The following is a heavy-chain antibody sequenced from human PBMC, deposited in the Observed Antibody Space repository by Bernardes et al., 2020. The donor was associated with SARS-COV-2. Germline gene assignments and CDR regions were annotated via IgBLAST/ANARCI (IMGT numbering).Heavy chain of an antibody. J-gene: IGHJ6*02. D-gene: IGHD2-2*01. CDR2: ISYDGSNQ. CDR1: GFTFRSYA. V-gene: IGHV3-30-3*01. CDR3: ARAPSTYYYSGMDV. Sequence: SRRLSVAASGFTFRSYAMHWVRQAPGKGLEWVAVISYDGSNQYYADTVKGRFTLSRDNSKNTLYLQMNSLRGEDTAVYYCARAPSTYYYSGMDVWGQGTTVTVSS.